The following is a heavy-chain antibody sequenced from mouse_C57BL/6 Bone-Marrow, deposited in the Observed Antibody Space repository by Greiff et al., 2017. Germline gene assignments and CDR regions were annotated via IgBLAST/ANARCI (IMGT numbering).Heavy chain of an antibody. V-gene: IGHV2-3*01. CDR2: IWGDGST. CDR1: GFSLTSYG. J-gene: IGHJ3*01. Sequence: VKLVESGPGLVAPSQSLSITCTVSGFSLTSYGVSWVRQPPGKGLEWLGVIWGDGSTNYHSALISRLSISKENSKSQVFLKLNSLQTDDTATCYCATTSLIVTGAYWGQGTLVTVSA. CDR3: ATTSLIVTGAY. D-gene: IGHD2-5*01.